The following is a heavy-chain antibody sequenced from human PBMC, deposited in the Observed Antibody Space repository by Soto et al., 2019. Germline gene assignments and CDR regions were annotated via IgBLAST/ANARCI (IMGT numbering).Heavy chain of an antibody. CDR2: INGRSNYI. Sequence: EVQLVESGGGLVKPGGSLRLSCAAFGFTFSTYSMNWVRQAPGKGLEWVSSINGRSNYIYYTDSVKGRFTISRDNAKNSLYLQMNSLRADDTAVYYCAREDGIVGSTSAFDYWGQGTLVTVSS. CDR3: AREDGIVGSTSAFDY. J-gene: IGHJ4*02. V-gene: IGHV3-21*01. D-gene: IGHD1-26*01. CDR1: GFTFSTYS.